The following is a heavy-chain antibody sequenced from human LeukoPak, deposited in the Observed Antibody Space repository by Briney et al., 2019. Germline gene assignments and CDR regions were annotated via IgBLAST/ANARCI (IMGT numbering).Heavy chain of an antibody. CDR3: ARERLYDSSGYYYIWSAFDI. J-gene: IGHJ3*02. Sequence: SETLSLTCAVYGGSFSGYYWSWIRQPPGKGLGWIGEINHSGSTNYNPSLKSRVTISVDTSKNQFSLKLSSVTAADTAVYYCARERLYDSSGYYYIWSAFDIWGQGTMVTVPS. CDR2: INHSGST. D-gene: IGHD3-22*01. CDR1: GGSFSGYY. V-gene: IGHV4-34*01.